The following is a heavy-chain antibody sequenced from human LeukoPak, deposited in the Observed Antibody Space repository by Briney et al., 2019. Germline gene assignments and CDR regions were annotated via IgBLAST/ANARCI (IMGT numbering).Heavy chain of an antibody. CDR3: ARRAITMVRGTIYYGMDV. Sequence: ASVKVSCKASGYTFTSYGISWVRQAPGQGLEWMGWISAYNGNTNYAQKLQGRVTMTTDTSTSTAYMELRSLRSDDTAVYYCARRAITMVRGTIYYGMDVWGQGTTVTVSS. J-gene: IGHJ6*02. CDR2: ISAYNGNT. CDR1: GYTFTSYG. V-gene: IGHV1-18*01. D-gene: IGHD3-10*01.